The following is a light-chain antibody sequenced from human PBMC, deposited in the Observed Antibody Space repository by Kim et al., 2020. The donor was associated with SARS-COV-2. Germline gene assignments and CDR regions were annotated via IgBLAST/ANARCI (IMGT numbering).Light chain of an antibody. CDR1: QSVRNNH. CDR2: AAS. CDR3: QQYDHSPFA. J-gene: IGKJ2*01. Sequence: LSVGKRVVLSFRARQSVRNNHLALYQHKPGQPPRLLIYAASSRATGIPDRFSGGGSGTDFTLTISRLEPEDFAVYYCQQYDHSPFAFGQGTKLEI. V-gene: IGKV3-20*01.